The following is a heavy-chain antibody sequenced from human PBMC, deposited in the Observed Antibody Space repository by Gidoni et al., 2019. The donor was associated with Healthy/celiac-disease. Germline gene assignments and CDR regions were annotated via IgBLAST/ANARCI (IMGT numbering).Heavy chain of an antibody. CDR1: GGSISSGGYY. Sequence: QVQLQESGPGLVKPSQTLSLTCTVSGGSISSGGYYWSWIRQHPGKGLEWIGYIYYSGSTYYNPSLKSRVTISVDTSKNQFSLKLSSVTAADTAVYYCASLVVPAAMGFDGMDVWGQGTTVTVSS. J-gene: IGHJ6*02. CDR2: IYYSGST. V-gene: IGHV4-31*03. CDR3: ASLVVPAAMGFDGMDV. D-gene: IGHD2-2*01.